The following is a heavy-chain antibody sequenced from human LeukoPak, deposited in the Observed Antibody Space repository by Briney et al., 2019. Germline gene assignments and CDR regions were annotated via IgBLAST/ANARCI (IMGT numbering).Heavy chain of an antibody. CDR3: ARDGRYCSGGNCFDAFDI. CDR2: IKQDGSEK. V-gene: IGHV3-7*03. CDR1: GFTFSSYW. J-gene: IGHJ3*02. D-gene: IGHD2-15*01. Sequence: GGSLRLSCAASGFTFSSYWMSWVRQAPGKGLEWVANIKQDGSEKYYVDSVKGRFTISRDNSKNTLYLQMNSLRAEDTAVYYCARDGRYCSGGNCFDAFDIWGQGTMVTVSS.